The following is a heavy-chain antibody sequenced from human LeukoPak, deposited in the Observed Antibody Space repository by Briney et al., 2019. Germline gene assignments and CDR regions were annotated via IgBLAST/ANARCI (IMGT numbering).Heavy chain of an antibody. Sequence: ASVKVSCKASGYTFTSHGISWVRQAPGQGLEWMGCISAYKGNTNYAQKLQGRVTMTTDTSTSTAYMELRSLRSDDTAVYYCARVQDIVVVVAATNWFDPWGQGTLVTVSS. V-gene: IGHV1-18*01. CDR1: GYTFTSHG. CDR2: ISAYKGNT. CDR3: ARVQDIVVVVAATNWFDP. D-gene: IGHD2-15*01. J-gene: IGHJ5*02.